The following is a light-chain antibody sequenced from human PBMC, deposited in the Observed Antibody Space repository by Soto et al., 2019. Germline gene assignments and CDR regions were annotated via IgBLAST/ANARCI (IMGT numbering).Light chain of an antibody. J-gene: IGKJ1*01. Sequence: EIVLTQSPGTLSLSPGERATLSCRASQSLTRDYLAWYQQKPGQTPRLLIHGASSRATGIPDRFSGSGSGTDFTLTISRLEPEDSAVYYCQQSGRPFGQGTKVEIK. CDR2: GAS. CDR1: QSLTRDY. CDR3: QQSGRP. V-gene: IGKV3-20*01.